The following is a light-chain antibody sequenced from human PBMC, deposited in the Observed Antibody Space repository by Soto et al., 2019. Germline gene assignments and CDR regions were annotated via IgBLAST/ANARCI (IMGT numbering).Light chain of an antibody. V-gene: IGKV1-13*02. CDR1: QGISSA. Sequence: AIQLTQSPSSLSASVGDRVTITCRASQGISSALAWYQQKPGKPPKLLIYDASSLESGVPSRFSGSGSGTDFTLTISGLQPEDVATYYCQQFNSYPSTFGPGTKVDIK. CDR3: QQFNSYPST. J-gene: IGKJ3*01. CDR2: DAS.